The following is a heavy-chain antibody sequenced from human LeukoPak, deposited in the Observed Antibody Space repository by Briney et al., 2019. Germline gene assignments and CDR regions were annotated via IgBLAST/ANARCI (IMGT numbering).Heavy chain of an antibody. D-gene: IGHD1-14*01. CDR2: ISSTRSNI. CDR3: LRASHRHHLDL. Sequence: GGSLRLSCAASGCTFSSYSMNWVRQARGKGLEWVSSISSTRSNIYYADSMKGRFTISRDNARNALYVEMNSLRAEDTAVYYCLRASHRHHLDLWGQGTLVTVSS. V-gene: IGHV3-21*01. CDR1: GCTFSSYS. J-gene: IGHJ4*02.